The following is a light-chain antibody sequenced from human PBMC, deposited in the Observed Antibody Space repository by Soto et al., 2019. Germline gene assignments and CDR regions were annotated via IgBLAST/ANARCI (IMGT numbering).Light chain of an antibody. V-gene: IGKV1-5*01. CDR1: QSISSW. CDR2: DAS. J-gene: IGKJ2*02. CDR3: QQYNSYCT. Sequence: DIQMTQSPSTLSASVGDRVTITCRASQSISSWLAWYQQKPGKAPKLLIYDASSSESGVPSRFSGSGSGTEFTLTISSRQPDDFATYYCQQYNSYCTFGQGTKLEIK.